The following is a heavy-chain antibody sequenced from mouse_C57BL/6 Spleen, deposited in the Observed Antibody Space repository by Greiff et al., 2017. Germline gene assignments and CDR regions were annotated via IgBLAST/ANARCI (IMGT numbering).Heavy chain of an antibody. D-gene: IGHD3-2*02. V-gene: IGHV14-4*01. J-gene: IGHJ3*01. CDR3: TTVDSSVYSAWFAY. Sequence: DVKLQESGAELLRPGASVKLSCTASGFNIKDDYMHWVKQRPEQGLEWIGWIDPENGDTEYASKFQGKATIPADTSSNTAYLQLSSLTSEDTAVYYCTTVDSSVYSAWFAYWGQGTLVTVSA. CDR2: IDPENGDT. CDR1: GFNIKDDY.